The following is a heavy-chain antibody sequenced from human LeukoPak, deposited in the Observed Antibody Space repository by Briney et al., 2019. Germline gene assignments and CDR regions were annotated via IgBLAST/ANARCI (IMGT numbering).Heavy chain of an antibody. J-gene: IGHJ6*02. D-gene: IGHD4-17*01. Sequence: GGSLRLSCAASGLTFSSYWMHWVRQAPGKGLVWVSRINSDGSSTSYADSVKGRFTISRDNAKNTLYLQMNSLRAEDTAVYYCARVYGSGGMDVWGQGITVTVSS. V-gene: IGHV3-74*01. CDR3: ARVYGSGGMDV. CDR2: INSDGSST. CDR1: GLTFSSYW.